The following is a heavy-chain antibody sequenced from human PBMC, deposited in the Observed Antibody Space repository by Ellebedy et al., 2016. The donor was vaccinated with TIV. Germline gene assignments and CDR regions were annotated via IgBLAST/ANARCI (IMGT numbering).Heavy chain of an antibody. CDR3: ARGKYYDFWSGYYGFDY. CDR2: IGTAGDT. V-gene: IGHV3-13*01. CDR1: GFTFSSYD. Sequence: GGSLRLSXAASGFTFSSYDMHWVRQATGKGLEWVSAIGTAGDTYYPGSVKGRFTISRENAKNSLYLQMNSLRAGDTAVYYCARGKYYDFWSGYYGFDYWGQGTLVTVSS. J-gene: IGHJ4*02. D-gene: IGHD3-3*01.